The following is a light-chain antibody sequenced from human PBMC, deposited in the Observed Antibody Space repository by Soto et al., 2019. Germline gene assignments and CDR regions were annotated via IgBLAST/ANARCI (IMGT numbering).Light chain of an antibody. CDR1: SSDVGSYNL. Sequence: QSALTQPASVSGSPGQSITISCIGTSSDVGSYNLVSWYQQHPGKAPKLMIYEGRKRPSGVSNRFSGSKSGNTAFLTISGLQAEDEADYYCCSYAGGSTFVIYGGGTKLTVL. CDR3: CSYAGGSTFVI. V-gene: IGLV2-23*03. J-gene: IGLJ2*01. CDR2: EGR.